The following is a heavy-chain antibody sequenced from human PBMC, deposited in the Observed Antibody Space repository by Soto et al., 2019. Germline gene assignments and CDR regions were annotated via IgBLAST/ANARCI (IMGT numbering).Heavy chain of an antibody. V-gene: IGHV3-23*01. CDR2: ISGSGDST. D-gene: IGHD3-16*01. CDR3: AKGVLYDYASNYFDY. CDR1: GFTFSSYA. J-gene: IGHJ4*02. Sequence: TGGSLRLSCAASGFTFSSYAMSWVRQAPGKGLEWVSVISGSGDSTYYVASVKGRFTISRDNSKNTLYLQMNSLRVEDTAVYYCAKGVLYDYASNYFDYWGQGTRVTVPS.